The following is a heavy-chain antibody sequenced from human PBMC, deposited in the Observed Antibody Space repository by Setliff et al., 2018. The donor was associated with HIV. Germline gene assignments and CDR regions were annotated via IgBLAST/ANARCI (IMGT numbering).Heavy chain of an antibody. Sequence: SETLSLTCAVYGGSLSGYYWRWIRQPPGKGLEWIGDVSHTGSTNYNPSLKSRLTISVDTSKNQFSLKLYSVTAADTAVYYCARGYSSGWYDYWGQGTLVTV. D-gene: IGHD6-19*01. V-gene: IGHV4-34*01. CDR2: VSHTGST. J-gene: IGHJ4*02. CDR3: ARGYSSGWYDY. CDR1: GGSLSGYY.